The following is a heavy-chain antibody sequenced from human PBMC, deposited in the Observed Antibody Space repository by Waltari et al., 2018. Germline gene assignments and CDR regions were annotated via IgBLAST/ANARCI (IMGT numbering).Heavy chain of an antibody. Sequence: EVQLVESGGGLVQPGGSLRLSCEAPGFSFSSYWMSWVRQAPGKGLEWVANINQDGSEKHYVDSVKGRFTVSRDNAKSSLYLQMNSLRADDTAVYYCARGVASMIRGVVDWFDPWGQGTLVTVSS. V-gene: IGHV3-7*01. CDR3: ARGVASMIRGVVDWFDP. D-gene: IGHD3-10*01. CDR1: GFSFSSYW. CDR2: INQDGSEK. J-gene: IGHJ5*02.